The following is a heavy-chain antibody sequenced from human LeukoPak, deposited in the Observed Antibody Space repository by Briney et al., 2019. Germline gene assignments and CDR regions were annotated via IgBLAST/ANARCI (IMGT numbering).Heavy chain of an antibody. V-gene: IGHV3-13*01. CDR3: ARQNTPHGNFDY. CDR1: GFTFSSYD. CDR2: IGVAANT. D-gene: IGHD1-26*01. J-gene: IGHJ4*02. Sequence: PGGSLRLSCAASGFTFSSYDMHWVRQATGKGLEWVSAIGVAANTLYSGSVKGRFTISRENAKNSLYLLMTSLRAEDTAAYYCARQNTPHGNFDYWGQGILVTVSS.